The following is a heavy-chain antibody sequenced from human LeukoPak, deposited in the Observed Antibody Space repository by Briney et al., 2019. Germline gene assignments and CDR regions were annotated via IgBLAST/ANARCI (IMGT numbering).Heavy chain of an antibody. CDR2: ISSSSYT. Sequence: GGSLRLSCAASGFTFSDYYMSWLRQAPGKGLEWVSYISSSSYTNYADSVKGRFTISRDNAKNSLYLQMNSLRAEDTAVYYCARVLAAGVYYFDYWGQGTLVTVSS. J-gene: IGHJ4*02. V-gene: IGHV3-11*06. CDR1: GFTFSDYY. D-gene: IGHD6-13*01. CDR3: ARVLAAGVYYFDY.